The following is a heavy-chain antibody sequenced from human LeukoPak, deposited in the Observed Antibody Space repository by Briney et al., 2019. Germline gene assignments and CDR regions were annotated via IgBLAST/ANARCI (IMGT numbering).Heavy chain of an antibody. V-gene: IGHV4-39*01. CDR1: GVSIGNSSYY. J-gene: IGHJ4*02. Sequence: SETLSLTCTVSGVSIGNSSYYWGWIRQPPGKGLEWIGSIYYSGGTYYNPSLKSRVTVPADTSKNQFSLKLTSVTAADTAVYYCARHRYYYDSSGYYRYFDYWGQGTLVTVSS. CDR2: IYYSGGT. CDR3: ARHRYYYDSSGYYRYFDY. D-gene: IGHD3-22*01.